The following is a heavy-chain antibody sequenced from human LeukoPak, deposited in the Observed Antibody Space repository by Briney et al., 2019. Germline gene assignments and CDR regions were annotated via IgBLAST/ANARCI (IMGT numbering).Heavy chain of an antibody. V-gene: IGHV4-34*01. J-gene: IGHJ4*02. CDR1: GGSFSGYY. CDR2: INHSRST. CDR3: ARYFPYRGDY. Sequence: SETLSLTCAVYGGSFSGYYWSWIRQPPGKGLECIGEINHSRSTNNNPSLKSRVTISVHTSKNQFSLKLSSVTDADTAVYYCARYFPYRGDYWGQGTLVTVS. D-gene: IGHD3-9*01.